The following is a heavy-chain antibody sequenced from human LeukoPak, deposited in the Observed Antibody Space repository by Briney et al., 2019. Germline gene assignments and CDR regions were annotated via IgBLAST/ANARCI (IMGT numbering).Heavy chain of an antibody. J-gene: IGHJ3*02. Sequence: SETLSLTCSVSGGSISNTKYYWGWIRQSPEKGLEWIGSIDYRGNTYYRPSVKSRITMSVDTSYNQFSLKLTSVTAADTAVYYCAREGYGGGNDAFDIWGQGTLVTVSS. CDR1: GGSISNTKYY. CDR3: AREGYGGGNDAFDI. V-gene: IGHV4-39*07. CDR2: IDYRGNT. D-gene: IGHD4-23*01.